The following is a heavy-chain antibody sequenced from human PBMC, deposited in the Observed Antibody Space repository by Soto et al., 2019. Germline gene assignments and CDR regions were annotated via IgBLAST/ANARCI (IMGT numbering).Heavy chain of an antibody. V-gene: IGHV4-30-2*01. CDR3: ARANRDDSSPFFDY. CDR1: GGSISSGGYS. CDR2: IYHSGST. J-gene: IGHJ4*02. D-gene: IGHD3-22*01. Sequence: SETLSLTCAVSGGSISSGGYSWSWIRQPPGKGLEWIGYIYHSGSTYYNPSLKSRVTISVDRSKNQFSLKLSSVTAADTAVYYCARANRDDSSPFFDYWGQGTLVTVSS.